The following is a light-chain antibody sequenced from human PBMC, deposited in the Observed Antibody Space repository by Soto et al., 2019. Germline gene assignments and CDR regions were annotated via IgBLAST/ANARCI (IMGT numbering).Light chain of an antibody. Sequence: DIQMTQSPSSLSASVGDRVTITCRASQDIRQDLGWYQQKPGKAPKRLIYTASSLQSGVPPRFSGSGSGTKFPLTSSRLQPEDFATCYCLQNNSYPVTFGQGTNVELK. CDR2: TAS. CDR1: QDIRQD. J-gene: IGKJ1*01. CDR3: LQNNSYPVT. V-gene: IGKV1-17*01.